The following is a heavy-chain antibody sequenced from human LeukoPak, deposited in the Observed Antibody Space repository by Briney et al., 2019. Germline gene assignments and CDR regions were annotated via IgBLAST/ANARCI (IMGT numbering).Heavy chain of an antibody. Sequence: GGSLRLSCAASGFTFSSYGIHWVRQAPCKGLEWVKVIWYDGSKRYYADSVKGRFTISRDNSKNTLYLQMNSLTAEDTAVYFCALEVGDTPFGAFDVWGQGTMVTVSS. D-gene: IGHD2-15*01. J-gene: IGHJ3*01. CDR1: GFTFSSYG. CDR2: IWYDGSKR. CDR3: ALEVGDTPFGAFDV. V-gene: IGHV3-33*01.